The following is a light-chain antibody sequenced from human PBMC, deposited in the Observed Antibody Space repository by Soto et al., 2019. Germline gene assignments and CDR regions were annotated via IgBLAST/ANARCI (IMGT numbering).Light chain of an antibody. CDR2: QTS. Sequence: IDVIQGPSALSAVVGDRVTIICRASRAIGDRLSWHHQKPGKAPRLLIYQTSTLQGGVPSRFSSSGSGTDFTLTIRSLQPEDLATYCRQQSYSPPITLGQGTRLEIK. CDR3: QQSYSPPIT. CDR1: RAIGDR. V-gene: IGKV1-12*01. J-gene: IGKJ5*01.